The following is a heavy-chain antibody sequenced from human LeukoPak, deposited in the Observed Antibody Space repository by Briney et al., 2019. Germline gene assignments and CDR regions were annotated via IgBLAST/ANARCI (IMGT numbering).Heavy chain of an antibody. CDR3: ARGRHYYGTFDY. J-gene: IGHJ4*02. Sequence: SETLSLTCTVSGGSLSSYYWSWIRQPPGKGLDWIGYIYYSGSTNYNPSLKSRLTISVDTSKNQFSLKLSSVTSADTAVYYCARGRHYYGTFDYWGQGTLVTVSS. D-gene: IGHD3-10*01. CDR1: GGSLSSYY. CDR2: IYYSGST. V-gene: IGHV4-59*01.